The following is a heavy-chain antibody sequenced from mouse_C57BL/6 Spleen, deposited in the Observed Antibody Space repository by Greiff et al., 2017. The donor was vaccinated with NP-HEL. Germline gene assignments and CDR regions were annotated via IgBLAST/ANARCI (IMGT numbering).Heavy chain of an antibody. Sequence: EVQLQQSGPVLVKPGASVKMSCKASGYTFTDYYMNWVKQSHGKSLEWIGVINPYNGGTSYNQKFKGKATLTVDKSSSTAYMELNSLTSEDSAVYYCARSDYGTGYDFDYWGQGTTLTVSS. CDR1: GYTFTDYY. D-gene: IGHD2-4*01. J-gene: IGHJ2*01. CDR2: INPYNGGT. V-gene: IGHV1-19*01. CDR3: ARSDYGTGYDFDY.